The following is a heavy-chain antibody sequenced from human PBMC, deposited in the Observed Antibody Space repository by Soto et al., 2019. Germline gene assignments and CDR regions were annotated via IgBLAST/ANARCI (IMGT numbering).Heavy chain of an antibody. Sequence: QMQLQESGPGLVKPSQTLSLTCNVSGGSISSGTSYWTWIHQHPGEGLEWIGHIYFTGATYSNPSLRSRLTMSVDTSKNQFSLKLTSVTAADTATYCCASIPRRGYSYGIDYWGQGTLVTVSS. CDR1: GGSISSGTSY. CDR3: ASIPRRGYSYGIDY. J-gene: IGHJ4*02. CDR2: IYFTGAT. D-gene: IGHD2-21*02. V-gene: IGHV4-31*03.